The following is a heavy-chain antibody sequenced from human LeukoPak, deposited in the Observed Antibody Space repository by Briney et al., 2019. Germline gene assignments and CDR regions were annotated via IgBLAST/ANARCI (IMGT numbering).Heavy chain of an antibody. J-gene: IGHJ3*02. Sequence: PGGSLRLSCAASGFAFSSYEVNWVRQAPGKGLEWVSYISSSGSTIYYADSVKGRFTISRDNAKNSLYLQMNSLRAEDTAVYYCARDHHYDILTGSLYAFDIWGQGTMVTVSS. V-gene: IGHV3-48*03. CDR2: ISSSGSTI. CDR1: GFAFSSYE. CDR3: ARDHHYDILTGSLYAFDI. D-gene: IGHD3-9*01.